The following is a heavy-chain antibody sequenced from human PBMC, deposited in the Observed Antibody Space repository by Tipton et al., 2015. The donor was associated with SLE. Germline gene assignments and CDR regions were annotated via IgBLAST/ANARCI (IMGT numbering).Heavy chain of an antibody. J-gene: IGHJ4*02. CDR3: ARTPVGVTTPRFDS. CDR2: IYYNGRT. D-gene: IGHD1-26*01. V-gene: IGHV4-61*08. Sequence: TLSLTCTVSGGSISSGGYCWSWIRQSPGKGLEWIGNIYYNGRTDYSPSLKSRDTISLDTSRNQFSLKVSSVTAADTAKYYCARTPVGVTTPRFDSWGQGILVTVSS. CDR1: GGSISSGGYC.